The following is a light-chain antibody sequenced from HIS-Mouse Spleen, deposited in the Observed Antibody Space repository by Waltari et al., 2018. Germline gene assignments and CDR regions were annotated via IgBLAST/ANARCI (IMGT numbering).Light chain of an antibody. J-gene: IGLJ1*01. Sequence: QSALTQPASVSGSPGQSITISCTGTSSDVGGYNYVSWYQQHPGKAPKLSIYDVSNRPSGVSTRFSGSTSGNTASLTISGLQAEDEADYYCSSYTSSSTYVFGTGTKVTVL. V-gene: IGLV2-14*03. CDR1: SSDVGGYNY. CDR3: SSYTSSSTYV. CDR2: DVS.